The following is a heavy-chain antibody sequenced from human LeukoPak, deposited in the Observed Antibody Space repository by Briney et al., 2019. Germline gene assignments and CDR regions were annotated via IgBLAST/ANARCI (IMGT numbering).Heavy chain of an antibody. V-gene: IGHV4-34*01. CDR3: SRVYCSSTSCYVYFDY. CDR1: GGSFSGYY. CDR2: INHSGST. Sequence: TSETLSLTCAVYGGSFSGYYWSWIRQPPGKGLEWSGEINHSGSTNYNPSLKSRATISVDTSKNQFSLKLSSVTAADTAVYYCSRVYCSSTSCYVYFDYWGQGTLVTVSS. J-gene: IGHJ4*02. D-gene: IGHD2-2*01.